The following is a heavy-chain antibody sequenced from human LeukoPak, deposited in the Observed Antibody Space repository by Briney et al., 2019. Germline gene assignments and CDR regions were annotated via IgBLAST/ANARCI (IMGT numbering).Heavy chain of an antibody. CDR3: AKGEGYNYGYYFDY. CDR1: GFTFSSYA. V-gene: IGHV3-23*01. Sequence: GGSLRLSCASSGFTFSSYAMGWVRQAPGKGLEWVSAITASGGSTYYADSVKGRFTISRDNSKNTLSLQMNSLRAEDTAVYYCAKGEGYNYGYYFDYWGQGTLVTVSS. CDR2: ITASGGST. D-gene: IGHD5-18*01. J-gene: IGHJ4*02.